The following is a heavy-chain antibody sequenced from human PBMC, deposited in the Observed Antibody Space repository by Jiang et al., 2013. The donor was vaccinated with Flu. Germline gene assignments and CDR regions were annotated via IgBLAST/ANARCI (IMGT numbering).Heavy chain of an antibody. CDR2: MNMDGSRT. J-gene: IGHJ4*02. D-gene: IGHD3-16*02. CDR1: GFTFSSYW. Sequence: QLVESGGGLVQPGGSLRISCAASGFTFSSYWMHWVRQTPGEGLVWVSRMNMDGSRTDYADSVKGRFTISRDNAKNTLYLQMNSLRAEDTAVYYCATAGSYRFDYWGQGTLVTVSS. V-gene: IGHV3-74*01. CDR3: ATAGSYRFDY.